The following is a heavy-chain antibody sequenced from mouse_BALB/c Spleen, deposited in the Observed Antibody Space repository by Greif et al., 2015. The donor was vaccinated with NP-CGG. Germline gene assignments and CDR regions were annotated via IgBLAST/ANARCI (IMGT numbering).Heavy chain of an antibody. CDR1: GFTFTDYY. CDR3: ARDSRSWFAY. CDR2: IRNKANGYTT. Sequence: EVNVVESGGGLVQPGGSLRLSCATSGFTFTDYYMSWVRQPPGKALEWLGFIRNKANGYTTEYSASVKGRFTISRDNSQSILYLQMNTLRAEDSATYYCARDSRSWFAYWGQGTLVTVSA. J-gene: IGHJ3*01. V-gene: IGHV7-3*02.